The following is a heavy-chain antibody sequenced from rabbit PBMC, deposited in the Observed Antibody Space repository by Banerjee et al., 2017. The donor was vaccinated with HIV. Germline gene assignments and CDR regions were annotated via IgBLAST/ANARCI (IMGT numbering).Heavy chain of an antibody. D-gene: IGHD6-1*01. CDR3: ARWGYAGYAGAIDL. J-gene: IGHJ4*01. V-gene: IGHV1S45*01. CDR2: IYTGSGTT. CDR1: GFSLSSYY. Sequence: QEQLKETGGGLVQPGGSLTLSCSASGFSLSSYYMCWVHQAPGKGLEWIGCIYTGSGTTYYASWAKGRFTISTTSSTTVTLQMTSLTAADTATYFCARWGYAGYAGAIDLWGPGTLVTVS.